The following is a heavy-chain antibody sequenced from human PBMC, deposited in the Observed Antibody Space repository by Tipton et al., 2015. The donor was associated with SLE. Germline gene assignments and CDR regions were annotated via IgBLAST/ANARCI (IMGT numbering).Heavy chain of an antibody. Sequence: GSLRLSCAASGFTFSSYGMNWVRQAPGKGLEWVSSISSSSSYIYYADSVKGRFTISRDNAKNTLYLQMNSLRAEDTAVYYCARDTRGQHAYGAFDIWGQGTMVTVSS. D-gene: IGHD4-17*01. CDR1: GFTFSSYG. CDR2: ISSSSSYI. J-gene: IGHJ3*02. V-gene: IGHV3-21*01. CDR3: ARDTRGQHAYGAFDI.